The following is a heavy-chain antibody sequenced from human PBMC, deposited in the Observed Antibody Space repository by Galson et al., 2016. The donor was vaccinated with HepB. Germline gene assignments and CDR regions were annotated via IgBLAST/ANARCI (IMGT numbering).Heavy chain of an antibody. D-gene: IGHD2-21*02. CDR2: IYYSGNT. J-gene: IGHJ5*02. CDR1: GGSITSGDYY. Sequence: TLSLTCAVSGGSITSGDYYWTWIRQHPGQGLEWIGHIYYSGNTYYNPSLKSRVTISVDTSENHFSLELRSVTAADTAVYYCVKGGDCCLPSWGQGTLVTVSS. V-gene: IGHV4-31*11. CDR3: VKGGDCCLPS.